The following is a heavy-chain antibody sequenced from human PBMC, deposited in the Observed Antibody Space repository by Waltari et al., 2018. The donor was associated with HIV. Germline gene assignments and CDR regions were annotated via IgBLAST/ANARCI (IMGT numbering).Heavy chain of an antibody. CDR3: TTDLVY. D-gene: IGHD3-16*01. J-gene: IGHJ4*01. CDR1: GCTFSDAW. CDR2: IKRKFDGETK. V-gene: IGHV3-15*01. Sequence: EVQLVESGGGLVQPGGSLRLSCEAYGCTFSDAWMSWVRKAPGQGLGWVGRIKRKFDGETKDYAAPVKGRFTISRDDSKNTLYLQMNSLKTEDTATYYCTTDLVYWGQGTLVTVSS.